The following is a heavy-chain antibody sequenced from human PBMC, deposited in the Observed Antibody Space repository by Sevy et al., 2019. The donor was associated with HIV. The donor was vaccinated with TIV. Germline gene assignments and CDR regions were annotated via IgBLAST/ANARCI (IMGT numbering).Heavy chain of an antibody. J-gene: IGHJ6*02. V-gene: IGHV3-48*02. CDR1: GFTFSSYS. CDR2: ISSSSSTI. Sequence: GGSLRLSCAASGFTFSSYSMNWVRLAPGKGLEWVSYISSSSSTIYYADSEKGRFTISRDNAKNSLYLQMNSLRDEDTAVYYCARDQAVYADYVPDYYYYGMDVWGQGTTVTVSS. CDR3: ARDQAVYADYVPDYYYYGMDV. D-gene: IGHD4-17*01.